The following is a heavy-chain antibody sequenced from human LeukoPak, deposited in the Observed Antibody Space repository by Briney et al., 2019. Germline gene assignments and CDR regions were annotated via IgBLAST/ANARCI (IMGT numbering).Heavy chain of an antibody. CDR2: INHSGST. V-gene: IGHV4-34*01. Sequence: SETLSLTCAVYGGSFSGYYWSWIRQPPGKGLEWIGEINHSGSTNYNPSLKSRVTISVDTSKNQFSLKLGSVTAADTAVYYCARELPTFEYFDYWGQGTLVTVSS. CDR3: ARELPTFEYFDY. J-gene: IGHJ4*02. D-gene: IGHD6-6*01. CDR1: GGSFSGYY.